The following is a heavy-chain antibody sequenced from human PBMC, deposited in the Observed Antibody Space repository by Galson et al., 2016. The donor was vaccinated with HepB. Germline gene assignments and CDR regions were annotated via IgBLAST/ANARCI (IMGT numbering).Heavy chain of an antibody. CDR3: AREHPGIAAAILDY. D-gene: IGHD6-25*01. V-gene: IGHV3-33*04. J-gene: IGHJ4*02. Sequence: SLRLACEASGFTFSSCGMHWVRQAPGKGLEWLALIRYDGSIDYYADSVKGRFPISRDNSTNTLYLQLNSLKAEDTAVYYCAREHPGIAAAILDYWGQGTLVTVST. CDR1: GFTFSSCG. CDR2: IRYDGSID.